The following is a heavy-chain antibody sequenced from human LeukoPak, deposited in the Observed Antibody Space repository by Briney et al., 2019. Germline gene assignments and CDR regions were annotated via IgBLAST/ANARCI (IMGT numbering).Heavy chain of an antibody. J-gene: IGHJ4*02. V-gene: IGHV4-38-2*01. CDR1: GYSISSGYY. Sequence: SETLSLTCAVSGYSISSGYYWGWIRQPPGKGLEWIGSIYHSGSTYYNPSLKGRVTISVDTSKNQFSLKLSPVTAADTAVYYCARGYCSGGSCRGYFDYWGQGTLVTVSS. D-gene: IGHD2-15*01. CDR3: ARGYCSGGSCRGYFDY. CDR2: IYHSGST.